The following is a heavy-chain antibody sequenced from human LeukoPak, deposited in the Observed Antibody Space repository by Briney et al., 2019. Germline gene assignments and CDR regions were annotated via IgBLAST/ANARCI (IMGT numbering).Heavy chain of an antibody. CDR2: ISADGDST. Sequence: GGSLRLFCAASGFTFDDYVMHWVRQAPGKGLEWVSLISADGDSTYYAESVKGRFTISRDNRKNSLYMEMRSVRTEDTSLYYCAKYGLVVGDSTADAFDMWGQGTRVTVSS. D-gene: IGHD2-15*01. V-gene: IGHV3-43*02. CDR3: AKYGLVVGDSTADAFDM. CDR1: GFTFDDYV. J-gene: IGHJ3*02.